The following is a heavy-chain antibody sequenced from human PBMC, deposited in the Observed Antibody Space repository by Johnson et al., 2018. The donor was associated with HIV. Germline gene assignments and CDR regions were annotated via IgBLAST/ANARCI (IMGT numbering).Heavy chain of an antibody. D-gene: IGHD2/OR15-2a*01. J-gene: IGHJ3*02. CDR3: AREDPVLWAFDI. V-gene: IGHV3-30*09. CDR1: GFTFSSYA. CDR2: ISYDGSNK. Sequence: QVQLVESGGGVVQPGRSLRLSCAASGFTFSSYAMHWVRQAPGKGLEWVAVISYDGSNKYYSDSVKGRFALSRDNSKNTLYIQMNSVRTEDTAIYYCAREDPVLWAFDIWGQGTLVTVSS.